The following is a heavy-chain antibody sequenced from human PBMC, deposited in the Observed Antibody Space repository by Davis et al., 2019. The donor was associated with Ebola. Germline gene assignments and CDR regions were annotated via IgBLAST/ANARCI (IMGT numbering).Heavy chain of an antibody. CDR2: ISYDGSNK. D-gene: IGHD3-3*01. CDR3: AKGSVTIFGVAPDYYGMDV. Sequence: GGSLRLSCAASGLTFSSYGMHWVRQAQGKGMEWVAVISYDGSNKYYADSVKGRFTISRDNSKNTLYLQMNSLRAEDTAVYYCAKGSVTIFGVAPDYYGMDVWGKGTTVTVSS. CDR1: GLTFSSYG. V-gene: IGHV3-30*18. J-gene: IGHJ6*04.